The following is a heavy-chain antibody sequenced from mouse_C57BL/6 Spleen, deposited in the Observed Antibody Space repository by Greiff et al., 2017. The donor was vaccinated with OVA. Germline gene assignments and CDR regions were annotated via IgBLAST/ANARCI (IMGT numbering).Heavy chain of an antibody. J-gene: IGHJ4*01. CDR3: ARSYGYERGYYAMDY. V-gene: IGHV1-55*01. CDR2: IYPGSGST. Sequence: QVQLQQSGAELVKPGASVKMSCKASGYTFTSYWITWVKQRPGQGLEWIGDIYPGSGSTNYNEKFKSKATLTVDTSSSTAYMQLSSLTSEDSAVYYCARSYGYERGYYAMDYWGQGTSVTVSS. CDR1: GYTFTSYW. D-gene: IGHD2-2*01.